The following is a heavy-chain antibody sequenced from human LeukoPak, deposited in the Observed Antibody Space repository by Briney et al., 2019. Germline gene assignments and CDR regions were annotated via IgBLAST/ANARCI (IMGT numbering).Heavy chain of an antibody. CDR3: AKEAFYDSSGYYGNYFDY. V-gene: IGHV3-33*06. Sequence: GGSLRLSCAASGFTFSSYGMHWVRQAPGQGLERVAVRWYDGSNKYYADSSKGRLTISRDNSKNTLYLQMNSLRAEDTAVYYCAKEAFYDSSGYYGNYFDYWGQGTLVTVSS. J-gene: IGHJ4*02. D-gene: IGHD3-22*01. CDR1: GFTFSSYG. CDR2: RWYDGSNK.